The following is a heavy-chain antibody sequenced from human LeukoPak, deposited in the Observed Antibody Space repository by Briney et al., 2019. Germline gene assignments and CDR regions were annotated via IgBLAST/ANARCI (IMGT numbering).Heavy chain of an antibody. D-gene: IGHD2-2*01. CDR1: GFIFSYYA. Sequence: GGSLRLSCAASGFIFSYYAMSWVRQAPGSGLEWVSTISGSDGSTYYADSVKGRFTISRDNSTNTLYLQMNSLRAEDTAVYYCTKEVVEAAQGYFSSAMDVWGQGTTVTVSS. CDR2: ISGSDGST. CDR3: TKEVVEAAQGYFSSAMDV. V-gene: IGHV3-23*01. J-gene: IGHJ6*02.